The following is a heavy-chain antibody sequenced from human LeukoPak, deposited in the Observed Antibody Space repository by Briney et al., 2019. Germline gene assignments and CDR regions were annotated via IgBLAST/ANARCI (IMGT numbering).Heavy chain of an antibody. CDR1: GYTFTSYY. V-gene: IGHV1-46*01. J-gene: IGHJ4*02. D-gene: IGHD5-18*01. CDR2: INPSGGST. Sequence: ASVKVSCKASGYTFTSYYMHWVRQAPGQGLEWMGIINPSGGSTSYAQKLQGRATMTTDTSTSTAYMELRSLRSDDTAVYYCAAEGYSYGIYFDYWGQGTLVTVSS. CDR3: AAEGYSYGIYFDY.